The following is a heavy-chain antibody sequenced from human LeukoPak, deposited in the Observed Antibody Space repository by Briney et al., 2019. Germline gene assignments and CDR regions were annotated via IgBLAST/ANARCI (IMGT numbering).Heavy chain of an antibody. V-gene: IGHV4-59*01. CDR3: AGRPYYYDSSGYYPRRDYFDY. Sequence: SETLSLTCTVSGVSISSYYWSWIRQPPGKGLEWIGYIYYSGSTNYNPSLKSRVTISVDTSKNQFSLKLSSVTAADTAVYYCAGRPYYYDSSGYYPRRDYFDYWGQGTLVTVSS. J-gene: IGHJ4*02. CDR2: IYYSGST. CDR1: GVSISSYY. D-gene: IGHD3-22*01.